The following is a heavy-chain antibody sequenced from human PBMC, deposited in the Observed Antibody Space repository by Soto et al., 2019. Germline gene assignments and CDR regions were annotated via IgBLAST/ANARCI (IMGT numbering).Heavy chain of an antibody. V-gene: IGHV3-23*01. D-gene: IGHD2-21*02. CDR2: ISGSGGST. J-gene: IGHJ5*02. CDR3: EKASDYNWFDP. CDR1: GFTFSSYA. Sequence: GWSLRLSCAASGFTFSSYAMSWVRQAPGKGLEWVSAISGSGGSTYYADSVKGRFTISRDNSKNTLYLQMNSLRAEDTAVYYCEKASDYNWFDPWGQGTLVTVSS.